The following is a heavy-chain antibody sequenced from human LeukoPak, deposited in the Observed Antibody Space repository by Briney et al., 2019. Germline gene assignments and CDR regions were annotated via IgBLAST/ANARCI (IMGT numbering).Heavy chain of an antibody. CDR1: GFTFYDYT. D-gene: IGHD4-23*01. V-gene: IGHV3-43*01. CDR3: AKDIDYGGDFGPLFDS. Sequence: GGSLRLSCAASGFTFYDYTMHWVRQAPGKGLEWVSLISWDGGSTNYVDSVRGRFTISRDNNKNSLYLQMNSLRTEDSALYYCAKDIDYGGDFGPLFDSWGQGTLVTVSS. J-gene: IGHJ4*02. CDR2: ISWDGGST.